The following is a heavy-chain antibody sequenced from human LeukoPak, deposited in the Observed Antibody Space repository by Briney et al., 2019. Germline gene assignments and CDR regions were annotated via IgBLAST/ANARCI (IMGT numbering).Heavy chain of an antibody. Sequence: ASVKVSCKASGYTFTRNFMHWVRQAPGHGLEWMGVFNPSGGSATYSQNFQGRVTMTRDASTSTVYKEMSGLRSEDTAVYYCARESCSGGSCYYFDYWGQGTLVTVSS. J-gene: IGHJ4*02. D-gene: IGHD2-15*01. CDR3: ARESCSGGSCYYFDY. CDR2: FNPSGGSA. CDR1: GYTFTRNF. V-gene: IGHV1-46*01.